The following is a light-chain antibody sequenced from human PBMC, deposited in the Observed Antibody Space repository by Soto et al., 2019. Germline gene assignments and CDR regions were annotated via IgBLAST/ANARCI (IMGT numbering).Light chain of an antibody. CDR1: QSVSRN. V-gene: IGKV3-15*01. Sequence: EVVMTQSPATLSVSPGERATLSCRASQSVSRNLAWYQQRPGRAPRLLIYDASTRATNIPPRFSGSGSGIEFTLTISSIQSEDFAVYYCQQYNHWPLYTFGQGTKLEIK. CDR3: QQYNHWPLYT. J-gene: IGKJ2*01. CDR2: DAS.